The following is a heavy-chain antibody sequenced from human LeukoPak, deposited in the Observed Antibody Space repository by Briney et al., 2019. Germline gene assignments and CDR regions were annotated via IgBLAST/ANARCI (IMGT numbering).Heavy chain of an antibody. CDR3: ARASSGYSSGWPFDAFDI. CDR1: GFTFSSYS. D-gene: IGHD6-19*01. Sequence: PGGSLRLSCAASGFTFSSYSMNWVRQAPGKGLEWVSSISSSSYIYYADSVKGRFTISRDNAKNSLYLQMNSLRAEDTAVYYCARASSGYSSGWPFDAFDIWGQGTMVTVSS. CDR2: ISSSSYI. J-gene: IGHJ3*02. V-gene: IGHV3-21*01.